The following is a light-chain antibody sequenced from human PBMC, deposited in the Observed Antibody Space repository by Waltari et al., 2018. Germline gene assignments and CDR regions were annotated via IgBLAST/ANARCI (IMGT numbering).Light chain of an antibody. Sequence: QSVLTQPPSASGTPGQGVTISCSGSSSNIGSNYVCWYQQLPGTTPKLLIYKNGQRPSGVPDRVSGSKSGTSASLAVSGLRSEDEADYYCAAWDDSLSGPVFGGGTKLTVL. CDR1: SSNIGSNY. CDR3: AAWDDSLSGPV. J-gene: IGLJ2*01. V-gene: IGLV1-47*01. CDR2: KNG.